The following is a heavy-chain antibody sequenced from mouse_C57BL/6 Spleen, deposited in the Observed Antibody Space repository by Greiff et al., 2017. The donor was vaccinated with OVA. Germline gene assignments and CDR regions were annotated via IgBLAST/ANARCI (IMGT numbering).Heavy chain of an antibody. J-gene: IGHJ2*01. D-gene: IGHD1-1*01. CDR1: GYTFTSYW. Sequence: QVQLKQPGAELVKPGASVTLSCKASGYTFTSYWMHWVKQRPGRGLEWIGRIDPNSGGTKYNEKFKSKATLTVDKPSSTAYMQLSSLTSEDSAVYYCARGNYYGVYFDYWGQGTTLTVSS. CDR3: ARGNYYGVYFDY. CDR2: IDPNSGGT. V-gene: IGHV1-72*01.